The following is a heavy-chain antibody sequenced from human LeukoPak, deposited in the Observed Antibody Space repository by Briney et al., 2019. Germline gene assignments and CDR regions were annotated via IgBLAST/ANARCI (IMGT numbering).Heavy chain of an antibody. D-gene: IGHD5-18*01. Sequence: ASVKVSCKASGYTFTSYYMHWVRQAPGQGLEWMGWINPNSGGTNYAQKFQGRVTMTRDTSISTAYMGLSRLRSDDTAVYYCARGHSYGSDYYYYMDVWGKGTTVTVSS. CDR1: GYTFTSYY. J-gene: IGHJ6*03. CDR3: ARGHSYGSDYYYYMDV. V-gene: IGHV1-2*02. CDR2: INPNSGGT.